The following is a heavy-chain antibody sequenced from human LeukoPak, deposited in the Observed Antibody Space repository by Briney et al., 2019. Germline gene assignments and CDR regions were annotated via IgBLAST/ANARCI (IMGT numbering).Heavy chain of an antibody. V-gene: IGHV4-38-2*02. CDR1: DYSISSGYY. Sequence: SETLSLTCTVSDYSISSGYYWGWIRQPPGKGLEWIGSIYHSGTTSYNPSLESRVTISLDTSKNQFSLRLTSVTAADTAVYYCARAGYGDSDFDYWGQGTLVTVSS. CDR2: IYHSGTT. D-gene: IGHD4-17*01. J-gene: IGHJ4*02. CDR3: ARAGYGDSDFDY.